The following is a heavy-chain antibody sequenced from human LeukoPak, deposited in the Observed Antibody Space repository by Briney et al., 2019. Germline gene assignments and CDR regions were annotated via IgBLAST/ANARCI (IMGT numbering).Heavy chain of an antibody. Sequence: SLRLSCAASEFIFSNYEVNWFRQAPGKGLEWVGFIRSKTYGGAADYGASVKGRFTIYRDDSQSIAYLQMNSLEIEDTAVYYCTRIGLAIIGRDPVDYWGQGTLVTVSS. CDR1: EFIFSNYE. J-gene: IGHJ4*01. CDR2: IRSKTYGGAA. V-gene: IGHV3-49*03. CDR3: TRIGLAIIGRDPVDY. D-gene: IGHD2-21*01.